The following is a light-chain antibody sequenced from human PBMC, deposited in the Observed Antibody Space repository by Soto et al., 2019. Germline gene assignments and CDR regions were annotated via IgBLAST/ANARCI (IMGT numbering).Light chain of an antibody. Sequence: EVVLTQSPATLSLSPGERATLSYRASQSVSSYLAWYQQKPGQAPRLLIYDASNRATGIPARFSGSGSGTDFTLTISSLEPEDFAVYYCQHRSHWPPWTFGQGTKV. CDR2: DAS. J-gene: IGKJ1*01. V-gene: IGKV3-11*01. CDR1: QSVSSY. CDR3: QHRSHWPPWT.